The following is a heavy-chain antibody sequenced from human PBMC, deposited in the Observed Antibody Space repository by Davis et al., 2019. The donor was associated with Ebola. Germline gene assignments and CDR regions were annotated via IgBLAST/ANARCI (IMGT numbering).Heavy chain of an antibody. CDR1: GFTFSSYA. V-gene: IGHV3-64D*08. CDR3: VKSDWGYYYGMDV. CDR2: ISSNGGST. D-gene: IGHD3-16*01. Sequence: GESLKISCSASGFTFSSYAMHWVRQAPGKGLEYVSAISSNGGSTYYADSVKGRFTISRDNSKNTQYLQMSSLRAEDTAVYYCVKSDWGYYYGMDVWGQGTTVTVSS. J-gene: IGHJ6*02.